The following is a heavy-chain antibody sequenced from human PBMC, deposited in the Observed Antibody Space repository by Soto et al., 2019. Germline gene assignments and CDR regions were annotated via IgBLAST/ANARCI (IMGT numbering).Heavy chain of an antibody. V-gene: IGHV4-30-2*01. CDR1: GGSISSGGYS. D-gene: IGHD1-1*01. CDR2: IYHSGST. J-gene: IGHJ6*02. Sequence: QLQLQESGSGLVRPSQTLSLTCAVSGGSISSGGYSWSWIRQPPGKGLEWIGYIYHSGSTYYNPSLKSRVTISVDRSKNQFSLKLSSVTAADTAVYYCARVGTDYYYGMDVWGQGTTVTVSS. CDR3: ARVGTDYYYGMDV.